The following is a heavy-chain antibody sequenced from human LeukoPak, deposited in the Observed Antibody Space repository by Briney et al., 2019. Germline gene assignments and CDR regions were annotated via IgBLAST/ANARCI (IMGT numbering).Heavy chain of an antibody. CDR2: ITGTGGST. CDR1: GFAFSNYD. Sequence: GSLRLSCAASGFAFSNYDMSWVRQAPGKGLEWVSAITGTGGSTCYADSVKGRFTISRDNSKNTLSLQMDSLRVEDTALYYCAKRGSYFGGFDYWGQGTLLTVPS. J-gene: IGHJ4*02. CDR3: AKRGSYFGGFDY. V-gene: IGHV3-23*01. D-gene: IGHD3-10*01.